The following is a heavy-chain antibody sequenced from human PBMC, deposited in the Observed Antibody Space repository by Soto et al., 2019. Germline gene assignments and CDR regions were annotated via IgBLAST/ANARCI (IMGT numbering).Heavy chain of an antibody. Sequence: GGSLRLSCAASGFTFRSFTMNWVRQAPGKGLEWVSIISSNSAYIYYTDALRGRFTISRDNAKNSLHLQMNSLRAEDTAVYYCTRDESRDSSARGWFDPWGPGTLVTVYS. CDR1: GFTFRSFT. J-gene: IGHJ5*02. D-gene: IGHD6-13*01. V-gene: IGHV3-21*01. CDR3: TRDESRDSSARGWFDP. CDR2: ISSNSAYI.